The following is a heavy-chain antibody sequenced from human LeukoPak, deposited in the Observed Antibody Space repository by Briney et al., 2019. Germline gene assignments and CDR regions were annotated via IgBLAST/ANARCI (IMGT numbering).Heavy chain of an antibody. CDR1: GFTFDDYG. J-gene: IGHJ4*02. CDR3: AREESIAARPLGY. D-gene: IGHD6-6*01. CDR2: INWNGGDT. Sequence: PGGSLRLSCAASGFTFDDYGVSWVRQAPGKGLEWVSGINWNGGDTAYADSVKGRFTISRDNAKNSLYLQMNSLTAEDTALYYCAREESIAARPLGYWGQGALVTVSS. V-gene: IGHV3-20*04.